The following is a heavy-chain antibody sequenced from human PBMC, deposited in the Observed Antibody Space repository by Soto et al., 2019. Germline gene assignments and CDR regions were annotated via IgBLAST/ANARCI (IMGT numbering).Heavy chain of an antibody. D-gene: IGHD3-22*01. V-gene: IGHV3-11*01. Sequence: QVQLVESGGGLVKPGGSLRLSCAASGFTFSDYYMSWIRQAPGKGLEWVSYISGGGGSTRSYADSVKGRFTISRDNAQNSLYLQMNSLRAEDTAVYYCARVRGYYDSSGYYMLAHSFDYWGQGTLVTVSS. CDR3: ARVRGYYDSSGYYMLAHSFDY. CDR2: ISGGGGSTR. J-gene: IGHJ4*02. CDR1: GFTFSDYY.